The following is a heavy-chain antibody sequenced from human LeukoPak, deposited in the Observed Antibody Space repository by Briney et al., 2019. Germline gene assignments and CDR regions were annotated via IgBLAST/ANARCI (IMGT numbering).Heavy chain of an antibody. V-gene: IGHV3-21*03. Sequence: SVKGRFTISRDNGKNSLYLQMNSLKTEDTAVYFCTTVTDAGYVDYWGQGTLVTVSS. CDR3: TTVTDAGYVDY. D-gene: IGHD6-13*01. J-gene: IGHJ4*02.